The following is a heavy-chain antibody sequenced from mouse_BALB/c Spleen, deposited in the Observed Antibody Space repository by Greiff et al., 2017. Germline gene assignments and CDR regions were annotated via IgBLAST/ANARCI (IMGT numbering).Heavy chain of an antibody. CDR2: IDPETGGT. CDR1: GYTFTDYE. V-gene: IGHV1-15*01. J-gene: IGHJ3*01. Sequence: VQLQQSGAELVRPGASVTLSCKASGYTFTDYEMHWVKQTPVHGLEWIGAIDPETGGTAYNQKFKGKATLTADKSSSTAYMELRSLTSEDSVVYYCTRVGYDISYWGQGTLVTVSA. CDR3: TRVGYDISY. D-gene: IGHD2-14*01.